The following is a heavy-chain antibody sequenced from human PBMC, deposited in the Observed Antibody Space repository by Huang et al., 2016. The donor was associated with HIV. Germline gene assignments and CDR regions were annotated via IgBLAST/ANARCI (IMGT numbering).Heavy chain of an antibody. CDR1: GDSINSNTFY. J-gene: IGHJ1*01. CDR2: IYYSGNT. D-gene: IGHD3-3*01. V-gene: IGHV4-39*02. CDR3: ARTGVAVSDDPEYFQH. Sequence: LQESVPGLVGPSETLSLTCAVSGDSINSNTFYWGWIRRPPGKALEWIGSIYYSGNTYYNPALKRRARIAVDASKNRIFLHLRSVTAADTGVYYCARTGVAVSDDPEYFQHWGQGALVTIS.